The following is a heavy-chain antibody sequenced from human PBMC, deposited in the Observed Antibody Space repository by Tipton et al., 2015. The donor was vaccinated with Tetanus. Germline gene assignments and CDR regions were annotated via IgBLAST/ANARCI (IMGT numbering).Heavy chain of an antibody. V-gene: IGHV4-59*01. Sequence: TLSLTCTVYGGSISSYYWSWIPQPPGNGLEWIGYIYYSGNTNYNPSLKSRVTISVDTSKNQFSLKLSSVTAADTAVYYCARGTGDYWGQGTLVNVSS. D-gene: IGHD1-14*01. CDR2: IYYSGNT. J-gene: IGHJ4*02. CDR3: ARGTGDY. CDR1: GGSISSYY.